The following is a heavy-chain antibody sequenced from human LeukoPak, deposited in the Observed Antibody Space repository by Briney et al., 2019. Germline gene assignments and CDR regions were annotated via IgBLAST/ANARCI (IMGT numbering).Heavy chain of an antibody. Sequence: GGSLRLPCASCGFTFSSYAMSWVRQAPGKGLEWVSAISGSGGSTYYADSVKGRFTISRDNSKNTLYLQMNSLRAEDTAVYYCAKDLEDYDFWSGDRWGQGTLVTVSS. CDR3: AKDLEDYDFWSGDR. CDR2: ISGSGGST. V-gene: IGHV3-23*01. D-gene: IGHD3-3*01. CDR1: GFTFSSYA. J-gene: IGHJ5*02.